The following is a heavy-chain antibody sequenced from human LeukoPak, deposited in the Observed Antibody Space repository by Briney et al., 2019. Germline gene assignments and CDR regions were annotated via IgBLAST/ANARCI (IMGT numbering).Heavy chain of an antibody. Sequence: ASVKVSCKASGGTFTRYAISWVRQAPGQGLEWMGGIIPIFGTANYAQKFQGRVTITADKSTSTAYMELSRLRSDDTAVYYCARVSRRTMANLDYWGQGTLVTVSS. CDR1: GGTFTRYA. D-gene: IGHD3-10*01. V-gene: IGHV1-69*06. CDR2: IIPIFGTA. CDR3: ARVSRRTMANLDY. J-gene: IGHJ4*02.